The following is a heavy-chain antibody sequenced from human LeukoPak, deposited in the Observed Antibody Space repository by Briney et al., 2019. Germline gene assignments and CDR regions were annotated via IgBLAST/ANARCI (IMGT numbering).Heavy chain of an antibody. J-gene: IGHJ4*02. CDR1: GGSISSYY. CDR2: IYYSGST. V-gene: IGHV4-59*01. Sequence: SETLSLTCTVSGGSISSYYWSWIRQPPGKGLEWIGYIYYSGSTNYNPSLKSRVTISVDTSKNQFSLKLSSVTAADMAVYYCASSIAAAGFFGYWGQGTLVTVSS. CDR3: ASSIAAAGFFGY. D-gene: IGHD6-13*01.